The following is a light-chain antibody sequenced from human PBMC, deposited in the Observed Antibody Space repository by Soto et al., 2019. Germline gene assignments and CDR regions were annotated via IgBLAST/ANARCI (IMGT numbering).Light chain of an antibody. CDR3: QQYGSSPGT. J-gene: IGKJ1*01. Sequence: EIVLTQSPGTLSLSPGERATLSCRASQSVSSSYLAWYQQKPGQAPRLLIYGASIRAPGIPDRFSGSGSGTDFTLTISRLEPEDFAVYYCQQYGSSPGTFGQGTKVEIK. V-gene: IGKV3-20*01. CDR2: GAS. CDR1: QSVSSSY.